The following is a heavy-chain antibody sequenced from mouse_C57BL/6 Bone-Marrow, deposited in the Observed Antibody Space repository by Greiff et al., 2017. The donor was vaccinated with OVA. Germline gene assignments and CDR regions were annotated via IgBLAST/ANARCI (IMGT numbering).Heavy chain of an antibody. J-gene: IGHJ3*01. CDR1: GFNIKDYY. V-gene: IGHV14-2*01. CDR2: IDPEDGET. D-gene: IGHD1-1*01. Sequence: VQLQQSGAELVKPGASVKLSCTASGFNIKDYYMHWVKQRTEQGLEWIGRIDPEDGETKYAQKFQGKATITADTSSNTAYLQLSSLTSEDTAVYYCARDTTVVDIWGWGQGTLVTVSA. CDR3: ARDTTVVDIWG.